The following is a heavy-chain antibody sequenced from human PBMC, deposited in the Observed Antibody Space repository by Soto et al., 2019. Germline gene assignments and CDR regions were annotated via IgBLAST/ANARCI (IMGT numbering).Heavy chain of an antibody. CDR2: ISRSGSTV. Sequence: GGSLRLSCAASGLTFSSYEMNWVRQAPGKGLEWVSYISRSGSTVYYANSVKGRVTISRDNAKNSLYLQMNSLRAEDTAVYYCARDGRIRRPDWYFDLWGRGTLATVSS. D-gene: IGHD2-15*01. V-gene: IGHV3-48*03. J-gene: IGHJ2*01. CDR1: GLTFSSYE. CDR3: ARDGRIRRPDWYFDL.